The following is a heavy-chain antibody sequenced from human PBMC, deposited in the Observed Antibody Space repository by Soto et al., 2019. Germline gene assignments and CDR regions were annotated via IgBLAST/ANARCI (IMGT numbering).Heavy chain of an antibody. V-gene: IGHV1-2*04. J-gene: IGHJ5*02. CDR2: INPNSGGT. CDR3: ARDPVSIAAAGIGIWFDP. Sequence: QVQLVQSGAEVKKPGASVKVSCKASGYTFTGYYMHWVRQAPGQGLEWMGWINPNSGGTNYAQKLQGWVTMTRDTSISTAYMELSRLRSDDTAVYYCARDPVSIAAAGIGIWFDPWGQGTLVTVSS. CDR1: GYTFTGYY. D-gene: IGHD6-13*01.